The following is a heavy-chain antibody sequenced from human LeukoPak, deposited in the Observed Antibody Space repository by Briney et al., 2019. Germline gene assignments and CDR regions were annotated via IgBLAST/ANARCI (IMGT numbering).Heavy chain of an antibody. J-gene: IGHJ4*02. Sequence: GGSLRLSCAASGFSLDNYWMHWVRLAPGKGLEWVSRINADGRNTPYADSVKGRFTISRDNAKNTLYLQMSSLRAEDTAVYYCARGSSSGWPDYFDYWGRGTLDTVSS. D-gene: IGHD6-19*01. V-gene: IGHV3-74*01. CDR2: INADGRNT. CDR1: GFSLDNYW. CDR3: ARGSSSGWPDYFDY.